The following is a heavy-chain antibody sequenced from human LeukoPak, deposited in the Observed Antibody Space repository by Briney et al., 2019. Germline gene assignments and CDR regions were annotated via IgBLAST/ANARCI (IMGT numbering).Heavy chain of an antibody. CDR2: INPNSVGT. D-gene: IGHD6-13*01. J-gene: IGHJ6*02. V-gene: IGHV1-2*02. CDR3: ARDSIAAAGTDPFYYYYYGMDV. Sequence: VASVKVSCKASGYTFTGYYMHWVRQAPGQGLEWMGWINPNSVGTNYAQKFQGRVTMTTDTSISTAYMELSRLRSDDTAVYYCARDSIAAAGTDPFYYYYYGMDVWGQGTTVTVSS. CDR1: GYTFTGYY.